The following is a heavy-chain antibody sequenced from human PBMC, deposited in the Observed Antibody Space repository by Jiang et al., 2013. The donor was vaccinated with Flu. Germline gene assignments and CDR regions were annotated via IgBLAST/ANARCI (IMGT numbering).Heavy chain of an antibody. CDR1: GDSVSSNSAA. Sequence: QTLSLTCGISGDSVSSNSAAWNWIRQSPSRGLEWLGRTYYRSKWFHNYAVSVESRITINADTSKNQFSLQLNSVTPEDTAVYYCAREPEANTRYNWFGPWGQGALVTVSS. CDR2: TYYRSKWFH. D-gene: IGHD6-25*01. CDR3: AREPEANTRYNWFGP. V-gene: IGHV6-1*01. J-gene: IGHJ5*02.